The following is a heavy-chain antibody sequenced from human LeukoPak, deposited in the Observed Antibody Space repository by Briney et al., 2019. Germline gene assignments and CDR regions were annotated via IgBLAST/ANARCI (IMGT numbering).Heavy chain of an antibody. CDR2: ITSDGIST. V-gene: IGHV3-74*01. CDR1: GFTFSNYW. J-gene: IGHJ4*02. Sequence: PGGSLRLSCAASGFTFSNYWMHWVRQAPGKGLVWVSRITSDGISTSYAGSVKGRFTISRDNAKNTLYLQMNNLRAEDTAVYYCARDYRSSMDYWGQGTLVTVSS. D-gene: IGHD2-2*01. CDR3: ARDYRSSMDY.